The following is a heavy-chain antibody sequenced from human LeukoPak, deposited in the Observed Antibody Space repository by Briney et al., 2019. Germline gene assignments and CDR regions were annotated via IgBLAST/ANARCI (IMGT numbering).Heavy chain of an antibody. CDR2: MNPNTGDT. D-gene: IGHD3-10*01. CDR3: AREPYYGSGRYRYGMDV. Sequence: GASVKVSCKTSGYTFTTYDINWVRQATGQGLEWMGWMNPNTGDTGYAQKFQGRVTLTRNTSISTAYMELSSLRSEDTAVYYCAREPYYGSGRYRYGMDVWGKGTTVTISS. V-gene: IGHV1-8*01. CDR1: GYTFTTYD. J-gene: IGHJ6*04.